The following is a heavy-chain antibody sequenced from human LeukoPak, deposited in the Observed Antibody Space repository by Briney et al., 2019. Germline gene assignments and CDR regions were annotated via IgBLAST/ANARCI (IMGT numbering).Heavy chain of an antibody. J-gene: IGHJ4*02. CDR3: AKVTGGDMITYGGLDY. Sequence: GGSLRLSCAASGFTFSSYAMHWVRQAPGKGLEWVAVISYDGSNKYYAASVKGRLTISRDNSKNTLYLQMNSLRAEDTAVYYCAKVTGGDMITYGGLDYWGQGTLVTVSS. CDR1: GFTFSSYA. CDR2: ISYDGSNK. D-gene: IGHD3-16*01. V-gene: IGHV3-30-3*01.